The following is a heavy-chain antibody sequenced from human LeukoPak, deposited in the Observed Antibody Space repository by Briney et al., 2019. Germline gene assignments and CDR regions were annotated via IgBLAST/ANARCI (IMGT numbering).Heavy chain of an antibody. V-gene: IGHV3-48*03. CDR1: GFTFISYE. CDR3: ARDVRKSGYGDY. D-gene: IGHD5-12*01. J-gene: IGHJ4*02. CDR2: ISSSGDTI. Sequence: GGSLRLSCAASGFTFISYEMNWVRQAPGRGPQLDSYISSSGDTIYDAVSVKGRFTTSRDNAKNSLYLQMNSLRAEDTAIYYCARDVRKSGYGDYWGQGTLVTVSS.